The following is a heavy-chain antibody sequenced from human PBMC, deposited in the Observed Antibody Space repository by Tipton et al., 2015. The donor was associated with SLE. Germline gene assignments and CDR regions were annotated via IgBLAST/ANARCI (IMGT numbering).Heavy chain of an antibody. J-gene: IGHJ2*01. D-gene: IGHD6-19*01. CDR3: AREVRSSGWYRDKHFDL. V-gene: IGHV4-34*01. Sequence: TLSLTCAVYGGSFSGYYWSWIRQPPGKGLEWIGYIYYSGSTNYNPSLKSRVTISVDTSKNQFSLQLNSVTPEDTAVYYCAREVRSSGWYRDKHFDLWGRGTLVTVSS. CDR2: IYYSGST. CDR1: GGSFSGYY.